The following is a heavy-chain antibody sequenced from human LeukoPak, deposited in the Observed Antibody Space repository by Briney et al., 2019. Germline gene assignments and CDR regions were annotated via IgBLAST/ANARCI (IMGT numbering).Heavy chain of an antibody. V-gene: IGHV4-34*01. CDR3: ARGHPASYYYGSGRRAHFDY. CDR1: GGSISSYY. D-gene: IGHD3-10*01. Sequence: SETLSLTCTVSGGSISSYYWSWIRQPPGKGLEWIGEINHSGSTNYNPSLKSRVTISVDTSKNQFSLKLSSVTAADTAVYYCARGHPASYYYGSGRRAHFDYWGQGTLVTVSS. CDR2: INHSGST. J-gene: IGHJ4*02.